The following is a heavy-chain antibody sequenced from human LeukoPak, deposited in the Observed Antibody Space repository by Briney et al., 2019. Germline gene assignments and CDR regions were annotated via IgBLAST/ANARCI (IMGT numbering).Heavy chain of an antibody. J-gene: IGHJ6*03. CDR2: ISSSGSTI. CDR3: ARAGYSSSWFFGGHYYYMDV. D-gene: IGHD6-13*01. Sequence: GGSLRLSCAASGFTFSRYWMSWVRQAPGKGLEWVSYISSSGSTIYYADSVKGRFTISRDNAKNSLYLQMNSLRAEDTAVYYCARAGYSSSWFFGGHYYYMDVWGKGTTVTISS. V-gene: IGHV3-48*03. CDR1: GFTFSRYW.